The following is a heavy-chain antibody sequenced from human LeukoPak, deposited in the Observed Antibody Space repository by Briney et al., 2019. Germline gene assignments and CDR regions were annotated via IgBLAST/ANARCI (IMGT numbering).Heavy chain of an antibody. D-gene: IGHD3-3*01. V-gene: IGHV1-2*02. CDR2: INPNSGGT. CDR3: ARDGWDDFWSGYYSGYNWFDP. CDR1: GYTFTGYY. Sequence: APVKVSCKASGYTFTGYYMHWVRQAPGQGLEWMGWINPNSGGTNYAQKFQGRVTMTRDTSISTAYMELSRQRSDDTAVYYCARDGWDDFWSGYYSGYNWFDPWGQGTLVTVSS. J-gene: IGHJ5*02.